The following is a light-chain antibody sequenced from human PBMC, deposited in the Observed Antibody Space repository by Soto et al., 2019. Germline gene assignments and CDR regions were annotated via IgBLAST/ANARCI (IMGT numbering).Light chain of an antibody. CDR2: DVS. V-gene: IGLV2-14*03. CDR1: ISDVGGNKF. CDR3: SSFTGTNYV. J-gene: IGLJ1*01. Sequence: LTQPASVSGSPGQSITISCTGTISDVGGNKFVSWYQQYPGKAPKLMICDVSNRPSGVSNRFSGSKSGNTASLTISGLQAEDEADYYCSSFTGTNYVFGTGTKVTVL.